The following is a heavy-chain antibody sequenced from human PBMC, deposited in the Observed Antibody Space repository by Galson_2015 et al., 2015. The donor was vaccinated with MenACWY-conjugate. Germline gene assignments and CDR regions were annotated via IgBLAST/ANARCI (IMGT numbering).Heavy chain of an antibody. J-gene: IGHJ4*02. V-gene: IGHV3-73*01. CDR1: GFTFSGSA. CDR3: TRPGSSVKGEVY. D-gene: IGHD2-2*01. Sequence: SLRLSCAASGFTFSGSAMHWVRQASGKGLEWVGRIRSKANSYATAYAASVKGRFTISRDDSKNTAYLQMNSLKTEDTAVYYCTRPGSSVKGEVYWGQGTLVTVSS. CDR2: IRSKANSYAT.